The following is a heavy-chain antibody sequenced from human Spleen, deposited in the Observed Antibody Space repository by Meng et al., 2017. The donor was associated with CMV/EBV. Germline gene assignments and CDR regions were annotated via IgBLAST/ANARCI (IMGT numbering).Heavy chain of an antibody. Sequence: GESLKISCAASGFTFSNYAMHWVRQAPGKGLEWVAVISYDGTFEYYPDSLKGRFTISRDNSKNTLFLQVNSLRTEDTAVYYCARDIVPSYYYGLDVWGQGTTVTVSS. D-gene: IGHD2-15*01. CDR1: GFTFSNYA. V-gene: IGHV3-30-3*01. CDR3: ARDIVPSYYYGLDV. CDR2: ISYDGTFE. J-gene: IGHJ6*02.